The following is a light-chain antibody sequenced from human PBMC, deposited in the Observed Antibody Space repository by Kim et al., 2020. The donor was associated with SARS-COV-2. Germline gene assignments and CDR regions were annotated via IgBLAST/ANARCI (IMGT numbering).Light chain of an antibody. Sequence: QSVLTQSPSASGTPGQRVTISCSGSSSNIGINTVNWYQQLPGTAPKLLIYSNDERPSGVPDRFSGSKSGTSASLAISGLQSEHEADYYCATWDDSLDGWVFGGGTQLTVL. CDR1: SSNIGINT. V-gene: IGLV1-44*01. CDR2: SND. J-gene: IGLJ3*02. CDR3: ATWDDSLDGWV.